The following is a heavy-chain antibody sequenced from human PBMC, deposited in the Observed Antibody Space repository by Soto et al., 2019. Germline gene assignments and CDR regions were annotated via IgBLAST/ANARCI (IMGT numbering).Heavy chain of an antibody. J-gene: IGHJ4*02. Sequence: GGSLRLSCAASGFTFSNYAMSWVRQAPGKGLEWVSVISGSGDSTYYADSVKGRFTISRDNSKNTLHLQMSSLMAEDTAVYYCARDVPSHIVVLPAALDYWGQGTLVTVSS. D-gene: IGHD2-2*01. CDR2: ISGSGDST. CDR3: ARDVPSHIVVLPAALDY. CDR1: GFTFSNYA. V-gene: IGHV3-23*01.